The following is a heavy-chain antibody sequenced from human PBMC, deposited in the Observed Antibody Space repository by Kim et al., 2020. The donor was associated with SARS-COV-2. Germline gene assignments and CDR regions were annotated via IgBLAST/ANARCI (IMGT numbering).Heavy chain of an antibody. V-gene: IGHV4-39*01. CDR2: IYYSGST. Sequence: SETLSLTCTVSGGSISSSSYYWGWIRQPPGKGLEWIGSIYYSGSTYYNPSLKSRVTISVDTSKNQFSLKLSSVTAADTAVYYCARTDNIVVPAGWFDPWGQGTLVTVSS. D-gene: IGHD2-2*01. CDR3: ARTDNIVVPAGWFDP. CDR1: GGSISSSSYY. J-gene: IGHJ5*02.